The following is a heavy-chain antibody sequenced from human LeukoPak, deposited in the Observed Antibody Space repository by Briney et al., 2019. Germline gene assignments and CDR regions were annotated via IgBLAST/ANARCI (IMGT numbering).Heavy chain of an antibody. CDR3: ASTTYYYDTSGYTGNAFDI. V-gene: IGHV4-34*01. Sequence: PSETLSLTCAVYGASFSGYYWTWIRQPPGKGLEWIGEINHSGSTNCNPSLRSRVTISVDTSKNQFSLKLSSVTAADTAVYYCASTTYYYDTSGYTGNAFDIWGQGTMVTVSS. D-gene: IGHD3-22*01. J-gene: IGHJ3*02. CDR1: GASFSGYY. CDR2: INHSGST.